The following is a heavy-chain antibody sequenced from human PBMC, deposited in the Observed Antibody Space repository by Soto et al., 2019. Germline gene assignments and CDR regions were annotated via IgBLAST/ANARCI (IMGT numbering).Heavy chain of an antibody. Sequence: QVQLVQSGAEVKKPGASVKISCKASGDTFTSYYMHWVRQAPGQGLEWMGIINPSGDTSYAQKFQGRVTMTRETSTSTVYMELGSLRSEDTAVYYCSRVYCRGGGCHGIGYWGQGTLVTVSS. D-gene: IGHD2-15*01. J-gene: IGHJ4*02. CDR1: GDTFTSYY. CDR2: INPSGDT. CDR3: SRVYCRGGGCHGIGY. V-gene: IGHV1-46*01.